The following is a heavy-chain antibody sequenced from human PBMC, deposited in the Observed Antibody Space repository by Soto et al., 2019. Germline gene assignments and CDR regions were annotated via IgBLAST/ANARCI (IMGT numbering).Heavy chain of an antibody. D-gene: IGHD1-1*01. Sequence: QVQLQESGPGLVKPSETLSLTCTVSGGSISSYYWSWIRQPPGKGLEWIGYIYYSGSTNYNPSLKSRVNRPVATSNNKSSLKQSSVTAADTAVYYCARQYGYSFDYWGQGTLVTVSS. J-gene: IGHJ4*02. CDR1: GGSISSYY. CDR3: ARQYGYSFDY. CDR2: IYYSGST. V-gene: IGHV4-59*08.